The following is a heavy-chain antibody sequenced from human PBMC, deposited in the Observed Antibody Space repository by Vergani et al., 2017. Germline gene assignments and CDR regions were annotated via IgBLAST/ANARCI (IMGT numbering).Heavy chain of an antibody. CDR1: GYTFTSYY. CDR2: INPSGGST. D-gene: IGHD2-2*01. CDR3: AREQGYCSSTSCHDFDY. V-gene: IGHV1-46*03. Sequence: QVQLVQSGAEVKKPGASVKASCKAPGYTFTSYYMHWVRQAPVQGLEWMGIINPSGGSTSYAQKFQGRVTMTRDTSTSPVYMELSSLRSEDTAVYYCAREQGYCSSTSCHDFDYWGQGTLVTVSS. J-gene: IGHJ4*02.